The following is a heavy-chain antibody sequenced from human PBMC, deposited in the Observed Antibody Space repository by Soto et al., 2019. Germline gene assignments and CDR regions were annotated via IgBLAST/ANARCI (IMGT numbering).Heavy chain of an antibody. CDR1: SGPSSSHN. D-gene: IGHD1-26*01. CDR2: VYYTGGT. J-gene: IGHJ6*02. CDR3: VRQGIDYLHGLVDV. Sequence: QVHVQQSGPGLVKPSETLSLSCTVSSGPSSSHNWGWIRQPPGRGLEWIGYVYYTGGTSYNPSLTXXVXXSADTSTNHISLTLSSVTAADTAVYYCVRQGIDYLHGLVDVWGQGTTVSVSS. V-gene: IGHV4-59*08.